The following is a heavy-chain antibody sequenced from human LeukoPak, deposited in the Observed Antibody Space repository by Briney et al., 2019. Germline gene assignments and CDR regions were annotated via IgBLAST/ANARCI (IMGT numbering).Heavy chain of an antibody. Sequence: ASVKVSCKASGGTFSSYAISWVRQAPGRGLEWMGGIIPIFGTANYAQKFQGRVTITADESTSTAYMELSSLRSEDTAVYYCARGGYYCSSTSCPWGNWFDPWGQGTLVTVSS. D-gene: IGHD2-2*01. CDR3: ARGGYYCSSTSCPWGNWFDP. V-gene: IGHV1-69*13. CDR2: IIPIFGTA. CDR1: GGTFSSYA. J-gene: IGHJ5*02.